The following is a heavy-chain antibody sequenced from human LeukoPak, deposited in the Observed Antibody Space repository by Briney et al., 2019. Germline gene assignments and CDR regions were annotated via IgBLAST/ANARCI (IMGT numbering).Heavy chain of an antibody. CDR1: GGTFSSYA. D-gene: IGHD1-26*01. J-gene: IGHJ4*02. CDR2: IIPIFGTA. Sequence: SVKVSCKASGGTFSSYAISWVRQAPGQGLEWMGGIIPIFGTANYAQKFQGRVTITADESTSTAYMELSRLRSDDTAVYYCARVYPAVVGATLGLDYWGQGTLVTVSS. CDR3: ARVYPAVVGATLGLDY. V-gene: IGHV1-69*13.